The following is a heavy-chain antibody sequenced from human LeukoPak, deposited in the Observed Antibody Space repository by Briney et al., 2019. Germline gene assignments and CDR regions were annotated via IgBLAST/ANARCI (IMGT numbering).Heavy chain of an antibody. CDR3: ARGWGPAYDY. CDR1: GGSLSSGGYS. D-gene: IGHD1-26*01. Sequence: SETLSLTCVVSGGSLSSGGYSWNWVRQPPGKGLEWIGYIYNSGTTSYNPSLKSRVTMSVDTSKNQFSLKLSSVTAADTALYYCARGWGPAYDYWGQGTLVTVSS. CDR2: IYNSGTT. J-gene: IGHJ4*02. V-gene: IGHV4-30-4*07.